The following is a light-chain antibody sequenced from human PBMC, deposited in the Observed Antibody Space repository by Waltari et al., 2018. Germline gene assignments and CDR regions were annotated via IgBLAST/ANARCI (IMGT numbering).Light chain of an antibody. CDR1: SLRTSY. Sequence: SSELTQDPAVSVALGQTVRFTFKGDSLRTSYARWSQLKPGHVHVLVIYGKDHRPSGIPDRISGYSSGTTSSLTITGAQAEDEADYYCSSRNGRANHVVFAGGTKVTVL. J-gene: IGLJ2*01. CDR3: SSRNGRANHVV. V-gene: IGLV3-19*01. CDR2: GKD.